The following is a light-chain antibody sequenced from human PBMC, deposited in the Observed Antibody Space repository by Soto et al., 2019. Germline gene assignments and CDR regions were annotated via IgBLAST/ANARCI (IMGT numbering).Light chain of an antibody. CDR3: CSFAGGATFV. V-gene: IGLV2-23*02. Sequence: QSALTQPASVSGSPGQSITISCTGTSNDIGGYNLVSWYQQHPGKAPKLIIYEASERPSGVSDRFSGSRSGNTASLTISTLQTEDEANYFCCSFAGGATFVFGGGTKLTV. CDR1: SNDIGGYNL. CDR2: EAS. J-gene: IGLJ2*01.